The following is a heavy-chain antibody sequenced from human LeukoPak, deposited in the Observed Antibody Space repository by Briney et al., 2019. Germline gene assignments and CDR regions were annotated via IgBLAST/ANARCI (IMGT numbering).Heavy chain of an antibody. V-gene: IGHV4-34*01. CDR2: INHSGST. D-gene: IGHD3-10*01. CDR1: GGSFSGYY. J-gene: IGHJ4*02. CDR3: ARGRPYYRPYYFDY. Sequence: PSETLSLTCAVYGGSFSGYYWSWIRQPPGKGLEWIGEINHSGSTNYNPPLKSRVTISVDTSKNQFSLKLSSVTAADTAVYYCARGRPYYRPYYFDYWGQGTLVTVSS.